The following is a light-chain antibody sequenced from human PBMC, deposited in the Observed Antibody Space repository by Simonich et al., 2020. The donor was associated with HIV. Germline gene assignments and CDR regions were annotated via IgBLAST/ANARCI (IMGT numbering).Light chain of an antibody. CDR3: QQYYSTPIT. CDR1: QSGLYSSNNKNY. CDR2: WAS. V-gene: IGKV4-1*01. J-gene: IGKJ5*01. Sequence: IVMTQSPDSLAVSLGERATINCKSSQSGLYSSNNKNYLAWYQQKPGQPPKLLIYWASTRESGVPDRISGSGSGTDFTLTIRSLQAEDVAVYYCQQYYSTPITFGQWTRLEIK.